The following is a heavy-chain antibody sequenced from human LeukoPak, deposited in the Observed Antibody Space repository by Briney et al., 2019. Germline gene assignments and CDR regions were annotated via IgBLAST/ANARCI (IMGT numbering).Heavy chain of an antibody. D-gene: IGHD5-18*01. CDR2: IYYSGST. J-gene: IGHJ4*02. CDR1: GGSISSSSYF. V-gene: IGHV4-39*02. CDR3: ARDGYTYGSFDY. Sequence: SETLPLTCSVSGGSISSSSYFWGWIRQPPGKGLEWIGSIYYSGSTYSTPSLKSPVSISVDTSKSHFSLKLRSVTAAETAVYYCARDGYTYGSFDYWGEGTLVTVSS.